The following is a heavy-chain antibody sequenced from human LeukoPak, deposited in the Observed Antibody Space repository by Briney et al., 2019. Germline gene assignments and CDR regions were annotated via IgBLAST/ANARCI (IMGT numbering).Heavy chain of an antibody. V-gene: IGHV3-7*01. CDR3: ARSGGRGSGWAY. J-gene: IGHJ4*02. CDR2: IKQDGSET. Sequence: GGSLSLSCAASGFPFSSYWMNWVRPAPGKGLEWVANIKQDGSETYYVDSVKGRFNISRDNAKNSLFLQMNSLRGEDTAVYYCARSGGRGSGWAYWGQGILVTVSS. CDR1: GFPFSSYW. D-gene: IGHD6-25*01.